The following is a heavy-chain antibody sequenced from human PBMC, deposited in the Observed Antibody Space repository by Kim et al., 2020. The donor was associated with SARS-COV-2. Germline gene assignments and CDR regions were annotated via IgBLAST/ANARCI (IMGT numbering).Heavy chain of an antibody. V-gene: IGHV4-39*01. D-gene: IGHD3-10*01. CDR2: IYYSGST. CDR1: GGSISSSSYY. CDR3: ASPSSGEDNYWYFDL. J-gene: IGHJ2*01. Sequence: SETLSLTCTVSGGSISSSSYYWGWIRQPPGKGLEWIGSIYYSGSTYYNPSLKSRVTISVDTSKNQFSLKLSSVTAADTAVYYCASPSSGEDNYWYFDLWGRGTLVTVSS.